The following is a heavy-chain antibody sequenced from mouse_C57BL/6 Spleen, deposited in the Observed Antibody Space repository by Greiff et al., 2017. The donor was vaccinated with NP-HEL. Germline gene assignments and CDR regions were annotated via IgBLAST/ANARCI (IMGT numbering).Heavy chain of an antibody. CDR2: IYPGRGST. D-gene: IGHD2-4*01. CDR1: GYTFTSYW. Sequence: VQLQQPGAELVKPGASVKMSCKASGYTFTSYWITWVKQRPGQGLEWIGDIYPGRGSTNYNEKFKSKDTLTVDTSSSTAYMQRSSLTSEDSTVYYCARSYDYDGAWFAYWGQGTLVTVSA. CDR3: ARSYDYDGAWFAY. J-gene: IGHJ3*01. V-gene: IGHV1-55*01.